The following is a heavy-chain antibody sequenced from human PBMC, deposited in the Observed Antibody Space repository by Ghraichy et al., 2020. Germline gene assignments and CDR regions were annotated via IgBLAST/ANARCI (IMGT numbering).Heavy chain of an antibody. V-gene: IGHV4-4*02. CDR1: GGSISSSNW. CDR2: IYHSGST. CDR3: ARGGGDYGDEFVGVSPEFDY. J-gene: IGHJ4*02. Sequence: SETLSLTCAVSGGSISSSNWWSWVRQPPGKGLEWIGEIYHSGSTNYNPSLKSRVTISVDKSKNQFSLKLSSVTAADTAVYYCARGGGDYGDEFVGVSPEFDYWGQGTLVTVSS. D-gene: IGHD4-17*01.